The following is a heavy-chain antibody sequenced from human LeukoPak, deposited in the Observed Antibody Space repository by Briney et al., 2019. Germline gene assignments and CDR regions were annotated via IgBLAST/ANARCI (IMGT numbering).Heavy chain of an antibody. D-gene: IGHD3-22*01. Sequence: GGSLRLSCAASGFTFSSYGMHWVRQAPGKGLEWVAFIRYDGSNKYYADSVKGRFTISRDNSKNTLYLQMNSLRAEDTAVYYCARAAPEPYDSSGFGFDYWGQGTLVTVSS. J-gene: IGHJ4*02. CDR3: ARAAPEPYDSSGFGFDY. CDR1: GFTFSSYG. V-gene: IGHV3-30*02. CDR2: IRYDGSNK.